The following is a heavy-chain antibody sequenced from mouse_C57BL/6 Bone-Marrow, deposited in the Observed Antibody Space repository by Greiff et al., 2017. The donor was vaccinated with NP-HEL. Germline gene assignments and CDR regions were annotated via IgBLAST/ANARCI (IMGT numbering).Heavy chain of an antibody. CDR1: GFTFSDYY. J-gene: IGHJ3*01. CDR3: ARHDGNYGAY. D-gene: IGHD2-1*01. V-gene: IGHV5-12*01. CDR2: ISNGGGST. Sequence: DVMLVESGGGLVQPGGSLKLSCAASGFTFSDYYMYWVRQTPEKRLEWVAYISNGGGSTYYPDTVKGRFTISRDNAKNTLYLQMSRLKSEDTAMYYCARHDGNYGAYWGQGTLVTVSA.